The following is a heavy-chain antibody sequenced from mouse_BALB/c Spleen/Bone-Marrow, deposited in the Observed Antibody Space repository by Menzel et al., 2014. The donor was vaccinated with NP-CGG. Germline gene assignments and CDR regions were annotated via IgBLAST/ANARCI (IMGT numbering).Heavy chain of an antibody. CDR3: ARHFITTATGAMDY. D-gene: IGHD1-2*01. Sequence: ASGFTFSSYAMSLVRQTPEKRLEWVATISSGGSYTYYPDSVKGRFTISRDNAKNTLYLQMSSLRSEDTAMYYCARHFITTATGAMDYWGQGTSVTVSS. CDR1: GFTFSSYA. V-gene: IGHV5-9-3*01. J-gene: IGHJ4*01. CDR2: ISSGGSYT.